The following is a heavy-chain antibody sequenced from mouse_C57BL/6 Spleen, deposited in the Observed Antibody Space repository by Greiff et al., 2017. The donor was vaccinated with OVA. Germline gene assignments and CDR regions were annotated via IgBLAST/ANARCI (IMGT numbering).Heavy chain of an antibody. V-gene: IGHV1-80*01. CDR3: ARSGYSKYYYAMDY. Sequence: QVHVKQSGAELVKPGASVKISCKASGYAFSSYWMNWVKQRPGKGLEWIGQIYPGDGDTNYNGKFKGKATLTADKSSSTAYMQLSSLTSEDSAVYFCARSGYSKYYYAMDYWGQGTSVTVSS. CDR2: IYPGDGDT. D-gene: IGHD2-5*01. CDR1: GYAFSSYW. J-gene: IGHJ4*01.